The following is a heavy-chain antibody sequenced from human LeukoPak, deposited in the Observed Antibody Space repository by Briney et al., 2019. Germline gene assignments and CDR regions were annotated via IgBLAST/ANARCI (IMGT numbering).Heavy chain of an antibody. D-gene: IGHD3-16*01. Sequence: PGGSLRLSCAASGFTFSSCAMSWVRQAPGKGLEWVAPIKQDGSGQFYVDSVKGRFTISRDNAKSSLSLQMNSLKVEDTAVYYCARGGSWGSDYWGQGTLVTVSS. CDR1: GFTFSSCA. V-gene: IGHV3-7*03. J-gene: IGHJ4*02. CDR2: IKQDGSGQ. CDR3: ARGGSWGSDY.